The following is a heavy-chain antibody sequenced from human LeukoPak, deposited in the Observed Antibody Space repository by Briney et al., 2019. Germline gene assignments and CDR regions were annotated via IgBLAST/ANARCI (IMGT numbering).Heavy chain of an antibody. CDR1: GGSTSSYY. CDR2: IYYSGST. CDR3: AKDIGYYDSSGYTAFDY. D-gene: IGHD3-22*01. V-gene: IGHV4-59*01. J-gene: IGHJ4*02. Sequence: PSETLSLTCTVSGGSTSSYYWSWIRQPPGKGLEWIGYIYYSGSTNYNPSLKSRVTISVDTSKNQFSLKLSSVTAADTALYYCAKDIGYYDSSGYTAFDYWGQGTLVTVSS.